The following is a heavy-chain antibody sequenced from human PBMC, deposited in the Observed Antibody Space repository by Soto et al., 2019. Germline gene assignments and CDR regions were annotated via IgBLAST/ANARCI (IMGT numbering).Heavy chain of an antibody. D-gene: IGHD6-13*01. J-gene: IGHJ2*01. V-gene: IGHV4-30-4*01. CDR2: IYYSGST. CDR3: ARGLAAADDWYFDL. CDR1: GGSISSGDYY. Sequence: QVQLQESGPGLVKPSQTLSLTCTVSGGSISSGDYYWTWIRQPPGKGLEWIGYIYYSGSTYDNPSMTSRVTISVDTSKNQFSLKLSSVTAADTAVYYCARGLAAADDWYFDLWGRGTLVPVSS.